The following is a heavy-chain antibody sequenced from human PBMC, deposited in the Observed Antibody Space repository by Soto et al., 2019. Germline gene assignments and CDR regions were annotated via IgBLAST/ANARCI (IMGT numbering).Heavy chain of an antibody. CDR1: GFTFSSYS. Sequence: EVQLVESGGGLVKPGGSLRLSCAASGFTFSSYSMNWVRQAPGKGLEWVSSISSSSSYIYYADSVKGRFTISRDNAKNSLYLQMKSLRAEDTAVYYCARSVMDTDMVGGGMDVWGQGTTVTVSS. J-gene: IGHJ6*02. CDR2: ISSSSSYI. CDR3: ARSVMDTDMVGGGMDV. V-gene: IGHV3-21*01. D-gene: IGHD5-18*01.